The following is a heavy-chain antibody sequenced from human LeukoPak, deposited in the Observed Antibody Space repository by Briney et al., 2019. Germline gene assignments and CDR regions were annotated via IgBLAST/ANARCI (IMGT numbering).Heavy chain of an antibody. D-gene: IGHD5/OR15-5a*01. Sequence: GGSLRLSCAASGFTFSSYSMNWVRQAPGKGLEWVSFISCDGSTIYYADSVRGRFTISRDNSKNSLYLQMNSLRTEDTALYYCAKGMSLDYWGKGILVTVS. V-gene: IGHV3-43*01. J-gene: IGHJ4*02. CDR2: ISCDGSTI. CDR3: AKGMSLDY. CDR1: GFTFSSYS.